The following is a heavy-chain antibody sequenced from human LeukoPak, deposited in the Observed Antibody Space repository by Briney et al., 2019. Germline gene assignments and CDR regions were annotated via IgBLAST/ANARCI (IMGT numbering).Heavy chain of an antibody. CDR3: AKDVSRVLDY. CDR1: GFTFSSYG. Sequence: PGGSLRLSCAASGFTFSSYGMHWVRQAPGKGLEWVAFIRYDGSNKYYADSVKGRFTISRDNSKNTLYLQMNSLRAVDTAVYYCAKDVSRVLDYWGQGTLVTVSS. J-gene: IGHJ4*02. V-gene: IGHV3-30*02. CDR2: IRYDGSNK. D-gene: IGHD3-3*02.